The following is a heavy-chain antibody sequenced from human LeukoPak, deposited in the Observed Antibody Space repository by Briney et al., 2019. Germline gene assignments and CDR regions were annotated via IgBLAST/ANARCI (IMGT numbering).Heavy chain of an antibody. Sequence: SETLSLTCTVSGGSISSYYWSWIRQPPGKGLEWIGYIYYSGSTNYNPSLKSRVTMSGDTSKNQFSLMLSSVTAADTAVYYCTRDSSGYDWFYDYWGQGILVTVSS. J-gene: IGHJ4*02. CDR3: TRDSSGYDWFYDY. CDR2: IYYSGST. CDR1: GGSISSYY. D-gene: IGHD5-12*01. V-gene: IGHV4-59*12.